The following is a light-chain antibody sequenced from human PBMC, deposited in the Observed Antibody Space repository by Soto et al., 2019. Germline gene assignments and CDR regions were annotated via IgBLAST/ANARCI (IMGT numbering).Light chain of an antibody. V-gene: IGKV1D-12*01. CDR3: QQANSLPWT. CDR1: QDISSW. Sequence: DIQMTQSPSSMSASVGDRVTITCRASQDISSWLGWYQQKPGKAPELLIYAAYSLQSGVPSRFSGSGSGTSFTLTISCLQHEDFATYYCQQANSLPWTFGQGTKVEIK. J-gene: IGKJ1*01. CDR2: AAY.